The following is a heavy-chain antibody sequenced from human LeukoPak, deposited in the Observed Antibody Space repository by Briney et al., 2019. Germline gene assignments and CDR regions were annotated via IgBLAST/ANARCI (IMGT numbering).Heavy chain of an antibody. CDR1: GYTSTGYY. CDR2: FDPEDGET. J-gene: IGHJ5*02. CDR3: ATGIVVVVAATRDRHNWFDP. Sequence: ASVKVSCKASGYTSTGYYMHWVRQAPGKGLEWMGGFDPEDGETIYAQKFQGRVTMTEDTSTDTAYMELSSLRSEDTAVYYCATGIVVVVAATRDRHNWFDPWGQGTLVTVSS. V-gene: IGHV1-24*01. D-gene: IGHD2-15*01.